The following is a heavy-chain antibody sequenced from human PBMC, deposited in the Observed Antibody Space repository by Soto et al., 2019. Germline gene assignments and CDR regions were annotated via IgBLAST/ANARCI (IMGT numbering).Heavy chain of an antibody. D-gene: IGHD5-18*01. J-gene: IGHJ4*02. CDR3: VSDRGYGHASVPYS. CDR1: GFTFSSYG. Sequence: QAQLVESGGGVVQPGRSLRLSCAASGFTFSSYGMHCVRQAPGTGLEWVAVISYDGGLQHYADSVKGRFTISRDNSKNMVLLQMNSLRAEDTGVYYCVSDRGYGHASVPYSWGQGTLVSVSS. V-gene: IGHV3-30*03. CDR2: ISYDGGLQ.